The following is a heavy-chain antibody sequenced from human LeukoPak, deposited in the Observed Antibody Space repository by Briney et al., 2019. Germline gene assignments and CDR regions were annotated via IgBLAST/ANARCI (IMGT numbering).Heavy chain of an antibody. Sequence: SETLSLTCTVSGGSISSGYYYWSWLRQPPGKGLEWIGYIYYSGSTYYNPSLKGRVTISVDTSKNQFSLKLSSVTAADTAVYYCARVYGTVWFGIDCWGQGTLVTVSS. CDR3: ARVYGTVWFGIDC. V-gene: IGHV4-30-4*01. CDR2: IYYSGST. D-gene: IGHD3-10*01. J-gene: IGHJ4*02. CDR1: GGSISSGYYY.